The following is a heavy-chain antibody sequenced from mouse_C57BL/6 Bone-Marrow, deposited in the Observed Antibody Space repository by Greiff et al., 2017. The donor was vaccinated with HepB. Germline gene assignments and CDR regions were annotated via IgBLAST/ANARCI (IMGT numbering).Heavy chain of an antibody. J-gene: IGHJ4*01. Sequence: EVKVVESGGGLVKPGGSLKLSCAASGFTFSSYAMSWVRQTPEKRLEWVATISDGGSYTYYPDNVKGRFTISRDNAKNNLYLQMSHLKYEDTAMYYCARIYYERGYAMDYWGQGTSVTVSS. D-gene: IGHD1-1*01. CDR3: ARIYYERGYAMDY. V-gene: IGHV5-4*03. CDR1: GFTFSSYA. CDR2: ISDGGSYT.